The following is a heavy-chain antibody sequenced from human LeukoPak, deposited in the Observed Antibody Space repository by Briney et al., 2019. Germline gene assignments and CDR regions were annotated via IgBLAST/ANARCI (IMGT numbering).Heavy chain of an antibody. CDR1: GFPFSDYY. Sequence: RGTLRLSCAASGFPFSDYYTSWIRQAPGQRLEWDSYISSSGSTIYYADSVKGRFTISRDNAKNSLYLQMNSLRAEDTAVYYCARERGATVVTSYYYYYGMDVWGQGTTVTVSS. D-gene: IGHD4-23*01. CDR2: ISSSGSTI. J-gene: IGHJ6*02. V-gene: IGHV3-11*01. CDR3: ARERGATVVTSYYYYYGMDV.